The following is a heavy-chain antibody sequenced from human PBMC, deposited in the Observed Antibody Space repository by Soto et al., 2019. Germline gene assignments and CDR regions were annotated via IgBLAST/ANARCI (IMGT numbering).Heavy chain of an antibody. CDR1: GFTVCSYW. CDR3: ARDPNIVATMGSIYYYYGMDV. J-gene: IGHJ6*02. V-gene: IGHV3-7*01. D-gene: IGHD5-12*01. Sequence: GGSLRLSCAASGFTVCSYWMSWVRQAPGKGLEWVANIKQDGSEKYYVDSVKGRFTISRDNAKNSLYLQMNSLRAEDTAVYYCARDPNIVATMGSIYYYYGMDVWGQGTTVTVSS. CDR2: IKQDGSEK.